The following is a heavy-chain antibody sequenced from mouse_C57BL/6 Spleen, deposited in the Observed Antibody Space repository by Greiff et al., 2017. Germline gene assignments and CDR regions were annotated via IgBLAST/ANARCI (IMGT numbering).Heavy chain of an antibody. CDR2: IDPETGGT. Sequence: VQLQQSGAELVRPGASVTLSCKASGYTFTDYEMHWVKQTPVHGLEWIGAIDPETGGTAYNQKFKGKAILTADKSASTAYMELRSLTSEDSAVDYCTRSYYGSSDWGQGTMVTVSA. V-gene: IGHV1-15*01. CDR3: TRSYYGSSD. CDR1: GYTFTDYE. J-gene: IGHJ3*01. D-gene: IGHD1-1*01.